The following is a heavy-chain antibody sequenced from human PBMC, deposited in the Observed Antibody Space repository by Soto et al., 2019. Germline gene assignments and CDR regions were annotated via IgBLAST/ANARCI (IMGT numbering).Heavy chain of an antibody. CDR1: GYTFTSYG. CDR3: ARGGPYYDFWSGYSTGAFDI. Sequence: ASVKVSCKASGYTFTSYGISWVRQAPGQGLEWMGWFSAYNGNTNYAQKLQGRVTMTTDTSTSTAYMELRSLRSDDTAVYYCARGGPYYDFWSGYSTGAFDIWGQGTMVTVSS. CDR2: FSAYNGNT. V-gene: IGHV1-18*01. D-gene: IGHD3-3*01. J-gene: IGHJ3*02.